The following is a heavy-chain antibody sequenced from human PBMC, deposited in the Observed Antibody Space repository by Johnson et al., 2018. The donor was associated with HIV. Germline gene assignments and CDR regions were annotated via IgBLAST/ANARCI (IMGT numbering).Heavy chain of an antibody. Sequence: EVQLVESGGGLVQPGGSLRLSCAASGFTFSSYDMHWVRQATGKGLEWVSAIGTAGDTYYPGSVKGRFTISRENAKNSLYLQMNSLRAGDKAVYYCARTGVLGAFDIWGQGTMVTVSS. CDR3: ARTGVLGAFDI. D-gene: IGHD2-8*02. V-gene: IGHV3-13*01. CDR2: IGTAGDT. J-gene: IGHJ3*02. CDR1: GFTFSSYD.